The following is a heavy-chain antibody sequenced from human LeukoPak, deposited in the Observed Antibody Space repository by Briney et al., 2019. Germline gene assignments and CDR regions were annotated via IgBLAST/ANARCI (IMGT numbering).Heavy chain of an antibody. V-gene: IGHV3-7*01. CDR2: IKQDGSEK. Sequence: GGSLRLSCAASGFTFSSYWMSWVRQAPGKGLEWVANIKQDGSEKYYVDSVKGRFTISRDNAKNSLYLQMNSLRAEDTAVYYCARSSNGYYLTEYFDYWGQGTLVTVSS. J-gene: IGHJ4*02. CDR3: ARSSNGYYLTEYFDY. CDR1: GFTFSSYW. D-gene: IGHD3-22*01.